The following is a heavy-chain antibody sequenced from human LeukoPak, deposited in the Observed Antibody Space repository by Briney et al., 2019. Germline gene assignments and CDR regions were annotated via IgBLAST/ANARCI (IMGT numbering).Heavy chain of an antibody. D-gene: IGHD5-18*01. CDR3: AREGGYSYGLFDY. CDR2: MYYSGNT. J-gene: IGHJ4*02. V-gene: IGHV4-39*07. Sequence: PSETLSLTCTVSGGSFNTASYFWGWIRQPPGKGLEWIGSMYYSGNTYNNPSLKSRVTISVDTSKNQFSLKLSSVTAADTAVYYCAREGGYSYGLFDYWGQGTLVTVSS. CDR1: GGSFNTASYF.